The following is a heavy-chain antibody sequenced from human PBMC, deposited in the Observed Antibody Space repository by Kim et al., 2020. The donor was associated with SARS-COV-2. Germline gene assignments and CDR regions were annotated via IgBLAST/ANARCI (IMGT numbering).Heavy chain of an antibody. V-gene: IGHV4-4*02. CDR1: GVSIRQDW. CDR2: IYHSGST. D-gene: IGHD6-25*01. CDR3: ARGGTSGLTAVDGFDP. J-gene: IGHJ5*02. Sequence: SETLSLTCSVSGVSIRQDWWSWVRQSPGKGLEWIGDIYHSGSTNYNPSLESRVTMSVDTSRNQFSLKLISMTLADTAVYYCARGGTSGLTAVDGFDPWG.